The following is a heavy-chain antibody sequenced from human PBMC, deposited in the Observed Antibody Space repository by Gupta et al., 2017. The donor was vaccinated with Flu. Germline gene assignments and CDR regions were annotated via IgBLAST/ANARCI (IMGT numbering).Heavy chain of an antibody. V-gene: IGHV3-33*01. CDR3: AREEWGSWDY. Sequence: QVQLVESGGGVVQPGRSLRLSCAASGFTFSSYGMHWVRQAPGKGLEWVAVIWYDGSNKYYADSVKGRFTISRDNSKNTLYLQMNSLRAEDTAVYYCAREEWGSWDYWGQVTLVTVSS. CDR1: GFTFSSYG. D-gene: IGHD3-16*01. J-gene: IGHJ4*02. CDR2: IWYDGSNK.